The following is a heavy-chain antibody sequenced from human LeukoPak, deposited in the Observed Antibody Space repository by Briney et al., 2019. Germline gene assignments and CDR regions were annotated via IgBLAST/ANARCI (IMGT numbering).Heavy chain of an antibody. J-gene: IGHJ4*02. CDR3: AKDQKPDSGYDIDY. Sequence: GGSLRLSCAASGFTFSSYGMHWVRQAPGKGLEWVAVIWYAGSNKYYADSVKGRFTISRDKSKNTLYLQMHSLRAEDTAVYYCAKDQKPDSGYDIDYWGQGTLVTVSS. D-gene: IGHD5-12*01. V-gene: IGHV3-33*03. CDR2: IWYAGSNK. CDR1: GFTFSSYG.